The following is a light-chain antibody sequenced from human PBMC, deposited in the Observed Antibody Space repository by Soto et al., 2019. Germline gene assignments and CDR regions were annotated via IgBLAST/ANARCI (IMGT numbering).Light chain of an antibody. Sequence: EIVLTQSPATLSVSPGGRATLSCRASQSVSSTLAWYQQKPGQPPRLLIYGASTKATGFPARFSGSGSGTEFTLTISSLQSEDFAFYYCQQYKYWPLTFGGGTKVEIK. CDR3: QQYKYWPLT. CDR2: GAS. CDR1: QSVSST. V-gene: IGKV3-15*01. J-gene: IGKJ4*01.